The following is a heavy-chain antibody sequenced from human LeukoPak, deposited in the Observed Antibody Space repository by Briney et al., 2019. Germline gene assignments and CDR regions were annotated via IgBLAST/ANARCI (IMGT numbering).Heavy chain of an antibody. D-gene: IGHD4-17*01. CDR3: AKDRTEYGSYFDY. J-gene: IGHJ4*02. Sequence: GGSLRLSSAPAGFTFSNYGMHWVRKAPGKGLEWVAFIRYDGSNKYYADSVKGRFTISRDNSKNTLYLQMNSLRAEDTAVYYCAKDRTEYGSYFDYWGQGTLVTVSS. CDR2: IRYDGSNK. CDR1: GFTFSNYG. V-gene: IGHV3-30*02.